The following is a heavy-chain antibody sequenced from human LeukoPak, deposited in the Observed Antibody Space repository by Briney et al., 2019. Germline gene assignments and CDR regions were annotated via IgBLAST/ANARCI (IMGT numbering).Heavy chain of an antibody. Sequence: GGSLRLSCAASGFTLSSYWMSWVRQAPGKGLEWVANIKQDGSEKYYVDSVKGRFTISRDNSKNTLYLQMNSLRAEDTAVYYCAKASRRNSGSYVFDYWGQGTLVTVSS. CDR1: GFTLSSYW. CDR3: AKASRRNSGSYVFDY. V-gene: IGHV3-7*01. J-gene: IGHJ4*02. D-gene: IGHD1-26*01. CDR2: IKQDGSEK.